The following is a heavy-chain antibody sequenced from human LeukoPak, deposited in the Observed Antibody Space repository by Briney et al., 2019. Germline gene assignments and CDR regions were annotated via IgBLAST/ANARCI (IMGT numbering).Heavy chain of an antibody. CDR3: AKVLHSSGWSYYFDY. V-gene: IGHV3-21*04. CDR2: ISSSSSYI. CDR1: GFTFSSYS. D-gene: IGHD6-19*01. J-gene: IGHJ4*02. Sequence: GGSLRLSCAASGFTFSSYSMNWVRQAPGKGLEWVSSISSSSSYIYYADSVKGRFTISRDNAKNSLYLQMNSLRAEDTALYYCAKVLHSSGWSYYFDYWGQGTLVTVSS.